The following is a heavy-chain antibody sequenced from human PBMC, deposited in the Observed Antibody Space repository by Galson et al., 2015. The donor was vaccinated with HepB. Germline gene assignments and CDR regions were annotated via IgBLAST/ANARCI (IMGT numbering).Heavy chain of an antibody. CDR3: AKRPRRDGYNFGYIDY. V-gene: IGHV3-23*01. CDR2: ISGSGGST. Sequence: SLRLSCAASGFTFSSYAMSWVRQAPGKGLEWVSAISGSGGSTYYADSVKGRFTISRDNSKNTLYLQMNSLRAEDTAVYYCAKRPRRDGYNFGYIDYWGQGTLVTVSS. CDR1: GFTFSSYA. D-gene: IGHD5-24*01. J-gene: IGHJ4*02.